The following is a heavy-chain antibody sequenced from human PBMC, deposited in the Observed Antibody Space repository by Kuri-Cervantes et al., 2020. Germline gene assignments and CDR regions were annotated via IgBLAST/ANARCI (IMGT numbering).Heavy chain of an antibody. CDR2: ISGSGGST. D-gene: IGHD2-15*01. Sequence: GGSLRLSCAASGFTFSSYAMHWVRQAPGKGLEWVSAISGSGGSTYYADSVKGRFTISRDNSKNTLYLQMNSLRAEDTAVYYCARKGVVVAAFDYWGQGTLVTVSS. V-gene: IGHV3-23*01. CDR1: GFTFSSYA. CDR3: ARKGVVVAAFDY. J-gene: IGHJ4*02.